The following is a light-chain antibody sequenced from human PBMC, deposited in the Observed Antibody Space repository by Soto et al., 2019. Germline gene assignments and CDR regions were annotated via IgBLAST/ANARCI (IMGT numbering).Light chain of an antibody. CDR1: QSVSSN. CDR3: QHYNNWPLT. CDR2: GAS. J-gene: IGKJ3*01. Sequence: EIVMTQSPATLSVSPGERATLSCRASQSVSSNLAWYQLKPGQAPWLLIYGASARATGIPARFSGSGSGTEFTLTISSLQSEDFAVYFCQHYNNWPLTFGPGTKVDIK. V-gene: IGKV3-15*01.